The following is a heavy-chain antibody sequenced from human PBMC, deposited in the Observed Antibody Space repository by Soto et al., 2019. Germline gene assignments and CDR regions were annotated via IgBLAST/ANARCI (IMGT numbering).Heavy chain of an antibody. D-gene: IGHD2-2*02. V-gene: IGHV1-2*02. J-gene: IGHJ4*02. Sequence: ASVKVSCKASGYTFTGYYMHWVRQAPGQGLEWMGWINPNRGGTNYAQRFQGRVTMTRDTSISTAYMELSSLRSDDTTVYYCARGYCSSTTCYSSRELDYWGQGTLVTVSS. CDR1: GYTFTGYY. CDR2: INPNRGGT. CDR3: ARGYCSSTTCYSSRELDY.